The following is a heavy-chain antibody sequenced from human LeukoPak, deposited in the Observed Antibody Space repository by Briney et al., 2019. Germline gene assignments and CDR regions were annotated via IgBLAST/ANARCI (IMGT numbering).Heavy chain of an antibody. CDR1: GFTFSSYG. Sequence: GGSLRLSCAASGFTFSSYGMSWVRQAPGKGLEWVSAISGSGGSTYYADSVKGRFTISRDNSKNTLYLQMNSLRAEDTAVYYCAKDFVFLGLPRSPYFDYWGQGTLVTVSS. CDR3: AKDFVFLGLPRSPYFDY. J-gene: IGHJ4*02. V-gene: IGHV3-23*01. D-gene: IGHD3-16*01. CDR2: ISGSGGST.